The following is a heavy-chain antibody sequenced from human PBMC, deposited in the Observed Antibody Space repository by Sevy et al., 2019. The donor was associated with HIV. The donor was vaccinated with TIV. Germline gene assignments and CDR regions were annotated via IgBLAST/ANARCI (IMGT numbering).Heavy chain of an antibody. V-gene: IGHV3-48*03. CDR1: GFIFSSNE. CDR2: ICSSGIPI. D-gene: IGHD5-18*01. CDR3: ARGSGDTNFYGMDV. Sequence: GGSLRLSCAASGFIFSSNEMNWVRQAPGKGLEWVSYICSSGIPIYYANSVKGRFTISRVNAKNSLYLQMNSLRAEDTAVYYCARGSGDTNFYGMDVWGQGTTVTVSS. J-gene: IGHJ6*02.